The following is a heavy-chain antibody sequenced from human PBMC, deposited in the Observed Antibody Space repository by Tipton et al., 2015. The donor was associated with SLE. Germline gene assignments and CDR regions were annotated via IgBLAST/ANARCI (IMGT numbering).Heavy chain of an antibody. CDR3: AREVGDKEGWGYFYYMDV. Sequence: TLSLTCTVSGGSISSYWWNWIRQPPGKGLEWIGHIYYSGSSNHNPSLKSRVTILVDTSKNQFSLKLSSVTAADTAVYYCAREVGDKEGWGYFYYMDVWGKGTTVTVSS. CDR2: IYYSGSS. J-gene: IGHJ6*03. CDR1: GGSISSYW. D-gene: IGHD3-16*01. V-gene: IGHV4-59*01.